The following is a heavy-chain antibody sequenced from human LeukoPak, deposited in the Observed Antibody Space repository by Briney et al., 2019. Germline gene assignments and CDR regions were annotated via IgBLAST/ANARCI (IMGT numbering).Heavy chain of an antibody. D-gene: IGHD2-15*01. Sequence: GASVKVSCKASGYTFTSYDINWVRQAPGQGLEWMGWISAYNGNTNYAQKLQGRVTMTTDTTTSTAYMELRSLRSDDTAVYYCARDCSLTRGGGSCYSVGWFDPWGQGTLVTVSS. J-gene: IGHJ5*02. CDR1: GYTFTSYD. V-gene: IGHV1-18*01. CDR3: ARDCSLTRGGGSCYSVGWFDP. CDR2: ISAYNGNT.